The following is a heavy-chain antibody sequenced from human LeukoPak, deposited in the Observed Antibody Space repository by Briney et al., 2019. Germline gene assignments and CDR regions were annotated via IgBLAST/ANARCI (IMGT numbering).Heavy chain of an antibody. CDR1: GCTFTSYG. CDR2: ISAYNGNT. J-gene: IGHJ4*02. CDR3: ARDALWFGAVRHFDY. D-gene: IGHD3-10*01. V-gene: IGHV1-18*01. Sequence: ASVKVSCKASGCTFTSYGISWVRQAPGQGLEWMGWISAYNGNTNYAQKLQGRVTMTTDTSTSTACMELRSLRSDDTAVYYCARDALWFGAVRHFDYWGQGTLVTVSS.